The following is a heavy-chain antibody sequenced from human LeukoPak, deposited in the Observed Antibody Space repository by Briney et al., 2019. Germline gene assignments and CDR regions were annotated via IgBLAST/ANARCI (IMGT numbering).Heavy chain of an antibody. CDR3: ARDLRGNTMVRGVIVLYNWFDP. V-gene: IGHV4-38-2*02. Sequence: SETLSLTCTVSGYSISSGYYWGWIRQPPGKGLEWIGSIYHSGSTYYNPSLKSRVTISVDTSKNQFSLKLSSVTAADTAVYYCARDLRGNTMVRGVIVLYNWFDPWGQGTLVTVSS. D-gene: IGHD3-10*01. CDR2: IYHSGST. J-gene: IGHJ5*02. CDR1: GYSISSGYY.